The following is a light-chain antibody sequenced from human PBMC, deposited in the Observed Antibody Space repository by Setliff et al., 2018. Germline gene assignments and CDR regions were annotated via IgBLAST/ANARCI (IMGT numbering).Light chain of an antibody. CDR2: EVS. CDR3: SSYAGSNNDV. CDR1: SSDVGGYNY. J-gene: IGLJ1*01. Sequence: SALAQPPSASGSPGQSVTISCTGTSSDVGGYNYVSWYQQHPGKAPKLMIYEVSKRLSGVPDRFSGSKSGNTASLTVSGLQAEDEADYYCSSYAGSNNDVFGTGTKVTVL. V-gene: IGLV2-8*01.